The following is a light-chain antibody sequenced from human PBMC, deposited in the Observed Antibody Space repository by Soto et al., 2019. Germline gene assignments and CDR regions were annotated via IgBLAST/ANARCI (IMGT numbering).Light chain of an antibody. CDR1: QSVNNY. CDR3: QQRRSWPPT. CDR2: DAS. J-gene: IGKJ4*01. V-gene: IGKV3-11*01. Sequence: VLTQSPATLSLSPGEGGTLSCRASQSVNNYLAWYQQRPGHAPRLLIYDASNRATGIPARFGDSGSGTDFTLTISSLEPEDFAVYYCQQRRSWPPTFGGGTKVEIK.